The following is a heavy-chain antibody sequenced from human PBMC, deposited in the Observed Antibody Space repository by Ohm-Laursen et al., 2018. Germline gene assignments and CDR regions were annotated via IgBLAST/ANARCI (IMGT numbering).Heavy chain of an antibody. D-gene: IGHD3-16*01. CDR2: VYTSGST. CDR3: ASGHNYGYDNYYYGMDV. CDR1: GGSIRTYY. V-gene: IGHV4-4*07. J-gene: IGHJ6*02. Sequence: SDTLSLTCTVSGGSIRTYYWSWIRQPAGKALEWIGRVYTSGSTNYNPSLKSRVAMSVDTSKNQFSLRLSSVTTADTAVYYCASGHNYGYDNYYYGMDVWGQGTTVTVSS.